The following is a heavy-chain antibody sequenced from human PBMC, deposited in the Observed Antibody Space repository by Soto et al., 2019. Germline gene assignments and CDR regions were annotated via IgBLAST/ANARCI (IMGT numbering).Heavy chain of an antibody. CDR2: IYYSGST. J-gene: IGHJ4*02. CDR3: ARARHVETVLFDY. Sequence: SETLSLTCTVSGGSISSGGYYWSWIRQHPGKGLEWIGYIYYSGSTYYNPSLKSRVTISVDTSKNQFSLKLSSVTAADTAVYYCARARHVETVLFDYWGQGTLVTVSS. V-gene: IGHV4-31*03. CDR1: GGSISSGGYY.